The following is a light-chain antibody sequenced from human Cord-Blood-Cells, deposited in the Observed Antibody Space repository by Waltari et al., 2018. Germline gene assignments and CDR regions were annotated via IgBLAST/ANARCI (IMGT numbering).Light chain of an antibody. CDR1: SSDVGSYNL. V-gene: IGLV2-23*01. Sequence: QSALTQPASVSGSPGQSITISCTGTSSDVGSYNLVSWYQQHPGKAPKLMIYEGSKRTSGVSNRFAGSKSGNTASLTISGLQAEDEADYYCCSYAGSYVFGTGTKVTVL. J-gene: IGLJ1*01. CDR3: CSYAGSYV. CDR2: EGS.